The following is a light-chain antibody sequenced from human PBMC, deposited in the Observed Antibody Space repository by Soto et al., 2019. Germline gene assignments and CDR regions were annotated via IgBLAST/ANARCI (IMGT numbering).Light chain of an antibody. CDR2: KAS. CDR3: QQYNSDSRT. CDR1: QSISSW. Sequence: DIHMTQSPSTLSASVGDRVTITCRASQSISSWLAWYQQKPGKAPKVLIYKASGLQSGVPSRFSGSGSGTEFTLTISSLQPDDFATYYCQQYNSDSRTFGQGTKLEIK. J-gene: IGKJ2*01. V-gene: IGKV1-5*03.